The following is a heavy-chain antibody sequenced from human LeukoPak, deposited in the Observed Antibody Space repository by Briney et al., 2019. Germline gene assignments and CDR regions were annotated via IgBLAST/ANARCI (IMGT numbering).Heavy chain of an antibody. V-gene: IGHV1-18*01. J-gene: IGHJ4*02. Sequence: ASVTVSCKASGYTFTSYGISWVRQAPGQGLEWMGWISTYNGNTNYAQNLQDRVTMTTDTSTSTASMELRSLRSDDTAMYYCARDRPPGRGYYPVSPFDFWGQGTLVTVSS. CDR2: ISTYNGNT. CDR3: ARDRPPGRGYYPVSPFDF. D-gene: IGHD3-3*01. CDR1: GYTFTSYG.